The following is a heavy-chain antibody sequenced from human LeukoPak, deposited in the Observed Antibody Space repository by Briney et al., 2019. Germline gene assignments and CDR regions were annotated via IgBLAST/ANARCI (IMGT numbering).Heavy chain of an antibody. CDR1: GGSISSNNW. CDR2: IYHHGAT. CDR3: ARGPSVAAHLDY. J-gene: IGHJ4*02. V-gene: IGHV4-4*02. D-gene: IGHD5-12*01. Sequence: PSGTLSLTCAVSGGSISSNNWWSWVRQPPGKGLEWIGEIYHHGATNYNPSLKSRVTLSVDKSKNQFSLKLSSVTAADTAVYYCARGPSVAAHLDYWGQGTLVTVSS.